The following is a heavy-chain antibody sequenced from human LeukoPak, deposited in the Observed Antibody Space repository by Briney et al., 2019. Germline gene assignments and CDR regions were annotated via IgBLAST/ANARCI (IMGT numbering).Heavy chain of an antibody. J-gene: IGHJ6*03. CDR1: GFTFSSYS. Sequence: GGSLTLSCAASGFTFSSYSMNWVRQAPGKGLEWVSSINNSSSYIYYADSVKGRFTISRDNAKHSLYLQMNSLRAEDTAVYYCAREGVTMVRGVIITRTMDVWGKGTTVTVSS. CDR2: INNSSSYI. V-gene: IGHV3-21*01. D-gene: IGHD3-10*01. CDR3: AREGVTMVRGVIITRTMDV.